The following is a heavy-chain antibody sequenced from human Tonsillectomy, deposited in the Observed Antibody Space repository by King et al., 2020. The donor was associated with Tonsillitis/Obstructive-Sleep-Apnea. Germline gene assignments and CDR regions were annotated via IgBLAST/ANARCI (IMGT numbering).Heavy chain of an antibody. D-gene: IGHD2-15*01. V-gene: IGHV4-39*01. Sequence: QLQESGPGLVKPSETLSLTCTVSGGSISSSSYYWVWIRQPPGKGLEWIGSMYYSENTYYNPPLKSRVTISVDTSKNQFSLNLSSVTAADTAVYYCARQGGYCSGGSCYPYWYFDLWGRGTLVTVSS. CDR2: MYYSENT. CDR3: ARQGGYCSGGSCYPYWYFDL. J-gene: IGHJ2*01. CDR1: GGSISSSSYY.